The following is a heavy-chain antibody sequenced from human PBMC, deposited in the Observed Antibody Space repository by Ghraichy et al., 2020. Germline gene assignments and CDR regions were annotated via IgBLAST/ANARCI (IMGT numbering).Heavy chain of an antibody. CDR3: AKSPIQYCSSTSCYWYYYGLDV. D-gene: IGHD2-2*01. CDR2: ISASGGGT. J-gene: IGHJ6*02. V-gene: IGHV3-23*01. CDR1: GFTFSSYA. Sequence: GGSLRPSCATSGFTFSSYAMSWVRQAPGKGLEWVSAISASGGGTYYADSVKGRFSISRDNSKNTLYLQMNSLRAEDTAVYYCAKSPIQYCSSTSCYWYYYGLDVWGQGTTVTVSS.